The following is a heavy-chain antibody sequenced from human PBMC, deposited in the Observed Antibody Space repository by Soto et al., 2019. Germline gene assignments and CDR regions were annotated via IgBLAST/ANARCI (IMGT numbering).Heavy chain of an antibody. Sequence: EVQLLESGGGLMQRGGSLRLSCAASGFPFSSYAMSWVRQAPGKGLEWVSSISGSGGSTYSADSVKGRFTISRDSSKNTLYLQMNSLRAEDTAVYYCAKDRSCSSTSCYAGLDYWGQGTLVTVSS. CDR3: AKDRSCSSTSCYAGLDY. V-gene: IGHV3-23*01. J-gene: IGHJ4*02. CDR2: ISGSGGST. CDR1: GFPFSSYA. D-gene: IGHD2-2*01.